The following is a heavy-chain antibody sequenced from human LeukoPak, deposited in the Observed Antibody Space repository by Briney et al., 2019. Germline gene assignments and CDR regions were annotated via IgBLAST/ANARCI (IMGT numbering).Heavy chain of an antibody. CDR2: IYYSGST. CDR3: AREGAYYYDSSGYFDY. V-gene: IGHV4-59*01. CDR1: GGSISRYY. Sequence: SETLSLTCTVSGGSISRYYWSCIRQPPGKGLEWIGYIYYSGSTNYNPSLKSRVTISVDTSKNQFSLKLSSVTAADTAVYCCAREGAYYYDSSGYFDYWGQGTLVTVSS. J-gene: IGHJ4*02. D-gene: IGHD3-22*01.